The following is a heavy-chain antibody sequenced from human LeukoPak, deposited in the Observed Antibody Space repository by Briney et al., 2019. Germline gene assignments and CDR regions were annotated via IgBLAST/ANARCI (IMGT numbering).Heavy chain of an antibody. Sequence: GGSLRLSCAASGFTFSSYGMHWVRQAPGKGLEWVAFIRNDGSNKYYVDSVKGRFTISRDNSKNTLYLQMNSLRAEDTAVYYCAEEAPKYSDFWSGYLPFEYWGQGTLVTVSS. J-gene: IGHJ4*02. V-gene: IGHV3-30*02. CDR2: IRNDGSNK. CDR3: AEEAPKYSDFWSGYLPFEY. D-gene: IGHD3-3*01. CDR1: GFTFSSYG.